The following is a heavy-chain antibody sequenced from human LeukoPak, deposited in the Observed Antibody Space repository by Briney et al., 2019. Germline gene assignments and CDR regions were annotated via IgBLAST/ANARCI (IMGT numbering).Heavy chain of an antibody. CDR3: AKDRGYPAR. J-gene: IGHJ4*02. V-gene: IGHV3-30*18. CDR1: GFTFSDYY. CDR2: ISYDGSNK. Sequence: PGGSLRLSCAASGFTFSDYYMSWIRQAPGKGLEWVAVISYDGSNKYYADSVKGRFTISRDNSKNTLYLQMNSLRAEDTAVYYCAKDRGYPARWGQGTLVTVSS. D-gene: IGHD5-18*01.